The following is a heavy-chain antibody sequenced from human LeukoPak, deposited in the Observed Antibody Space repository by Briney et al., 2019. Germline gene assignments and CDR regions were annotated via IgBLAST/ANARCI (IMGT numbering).Heavy chain of an antibody. CDR2: IIPILGIA. V-gene: IGHV1-69*04. Sequence: ASVKVSCKASGGTFSSYAISWVRQAPGQGLEWMGRIIPILGIANYAQKFQGRVTITADKSTSTAYMELSSLRSEDTAVYYCARVVQSGSSGYYEPYLDYWGQGTLVTVSS. D-gene: IGHD3-22*01. J-gene: IGHJ4*02. CDR1: GGTFSSYA. CDR3: ARVVQSGSSGYYEPYLDY.